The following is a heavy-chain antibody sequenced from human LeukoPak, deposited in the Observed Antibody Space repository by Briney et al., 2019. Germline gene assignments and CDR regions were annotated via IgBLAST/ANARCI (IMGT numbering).Heavy chain of an antibody. V-gene: IGHV3-11*01. Sequence: GGSLRLSCAASGFTLSDYYMSWIRQAPGKGLEWVSYISSSGSTIYYADSVKGRFTISRDNAKNSLYLQMNSLKTEDTAVYYCTTDGVGVEGATYDNWGQGTLVTVSS. CDR1: GFTLSDYY. J-gene: IGHJ4*02. D-gene: IGHD1-26*01. CDR3: TTDGVGVEGATYDN. CDR2: ISSSGSTI.